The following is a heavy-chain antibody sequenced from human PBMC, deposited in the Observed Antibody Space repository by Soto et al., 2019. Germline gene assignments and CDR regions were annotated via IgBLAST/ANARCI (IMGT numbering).Heavy chain of an antibody. CDR3: ARGRYGDY. Sequence: QVHLVQSGDEVRKPGASVKVSCKGSGYTFTSYGIAWVRQAPGQGLEWMGWISAHNDNTNYAQKVQGRVTVTRDTSTSTAYMELRNLRSDDTAVYYWARGRYGDYWGQGALVTVSS. CDR2: ISAHNDNT. CDR1: GYTFTSYG. J-gene: IGHJ4*02. V-gene: IGHV1-18*01. D-gene: IGHD1-1*01.